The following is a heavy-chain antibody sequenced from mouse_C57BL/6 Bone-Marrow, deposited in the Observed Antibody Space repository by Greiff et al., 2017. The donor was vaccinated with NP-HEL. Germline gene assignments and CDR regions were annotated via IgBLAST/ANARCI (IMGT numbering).Heavy chain of an antibody. V-gene: IGHV5-16*01. CDR3: AREEWDDSDY. D-gene: IGHD2-4*01. J-gene: IGHJ2*01. CDR2: INYDGSST. Sequence: EVQVVESEGGLVQPGSSMKLSCTASGFTFSDYYMAWVRQVPEKGLEWVANINYDGSSTYYLDSLKSRFIISRDNAKNILYLQMSSLKSEDTATYYCAREEWDDSDYWGQGTTLTVSS. CDR1: GFTFSDYY.